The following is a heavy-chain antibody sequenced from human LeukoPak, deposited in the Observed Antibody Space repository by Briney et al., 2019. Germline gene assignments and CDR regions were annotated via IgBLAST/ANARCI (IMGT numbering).Heavy chain of an antibody. D-gene: IGHD1-1*01. CDR3: ARGPTISETGYFDY. CDR2: INHRGDT. CDR1: GGSFSSYS. Sequence: SETLSLTCAVYGGSFSSYSWSWIRQSPGKGLEWIADINHRGDTNYNPSVKSRVTISVDTSKNQFSLKVTSLTAADTAVYYCARGPTISETGYFDYWGQGTLVTVSS. V-gene: IGHV4-34*01. J-gene: IGHJ4*03.